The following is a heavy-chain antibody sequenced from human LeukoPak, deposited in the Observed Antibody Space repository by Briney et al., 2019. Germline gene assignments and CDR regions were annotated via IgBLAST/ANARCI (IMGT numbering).Heavy chain of an antibody. CDR1: GGSFSGYY. CDR2: IYYSGNT. J-gene: IGHJ4*02. Sequence: SETLSLTCAVYGGSFSGYYWSWIRQPPGKGLEWIGYIYYSGNTYYNPSLKSRVTMSLDTSKNQFSLKLSSVTAADTAVYYCARVTGRYGSGSYSYYFDYWGQGTLVTVSS. CDR3: ARVTGRYGSGSYSYYFDY. V-gene: IGHV4-59*01. D-gene: IGHD3-10*01.